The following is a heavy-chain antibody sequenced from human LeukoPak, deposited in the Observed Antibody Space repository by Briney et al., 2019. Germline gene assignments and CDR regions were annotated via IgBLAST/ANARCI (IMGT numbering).Heavy chain of an antibody. CDR3: ARLSGYSSGHYYSDY. V-gene: IGHV4-59*01. D-gene: IGHD3-22*01. CDR1: GGSISSDY. J-gene: IGHJ4*02. Sequence: SETLSLTCTVSGGSISSDYWSWIWQPPGKGLEWIGYIYYRGSTNYNPSLKSRVTISVDTSKNQFSLKLSSVTAADTAVYYCARLSGYSSGHYYSDYWGQGTLVTVSS. CDR2: IYYRGST.